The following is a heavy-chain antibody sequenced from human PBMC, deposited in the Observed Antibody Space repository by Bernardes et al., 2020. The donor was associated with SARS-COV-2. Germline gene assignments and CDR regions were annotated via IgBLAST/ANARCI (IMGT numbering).Heavy chain of an antibody. Sequence: GGSLRLSCSASGFTFSSYAMSWVRQAPGKGLEWVSGISSSGDTTYYADSLKGRFIVSRDNSNNMLYLQLNSLRAEDTAVYYCAKSHYYNSGSFDSWGRGTRVTVSS. CDR1: GFTFSSYA. V-gene: IGHV3-23*01. D-gene: IGHD3-10*01. J-gene: IGHJ4*02. CDR3: AKSHYYNSGSFDS. CDR2: ISSSGDTT.